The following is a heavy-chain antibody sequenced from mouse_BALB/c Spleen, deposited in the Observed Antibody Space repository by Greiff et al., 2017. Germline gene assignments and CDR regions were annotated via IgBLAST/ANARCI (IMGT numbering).Heavy chain of an antibody. CDR3: GYYAMDY. CDR2: IRLKSNNYAT. CDR1: GFTFSNYW. Sequence: EVKVEESGGGLVQPGGSMKLSCVASGFTFSNYWMNWVRQSPEKGLEWVAEIRLKSNNYATHYAESVKGRFTISRDDSKSSVYLQMNNLRAEDTGIYYCGYYAMDYWGQGTSVTVSS. J-gene: IGHJ4*01. V-gene: IGHV6-6*02.